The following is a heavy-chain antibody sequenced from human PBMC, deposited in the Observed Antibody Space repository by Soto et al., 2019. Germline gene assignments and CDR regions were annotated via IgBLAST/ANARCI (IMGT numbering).Heavy chain of an antibody. J-gene: IGHJ5*02. D-gene: IGHD3-10*01. V-gene: IGHV3-66*01. CDR2: IYSGGST. CDR1: GFTVSSNY. Sequence: GGSLRLSCAASGFTVSSNYMSWVRQAPGKGLEWVSVIYSGGSTYYADSVKGRFTISRDNSKNTLYLQMNSLRAEDTAVYYCARDFGGSGLYWFDPWGQGTLVTVSS. CDR3: ARDFGGSGLYWFDP.